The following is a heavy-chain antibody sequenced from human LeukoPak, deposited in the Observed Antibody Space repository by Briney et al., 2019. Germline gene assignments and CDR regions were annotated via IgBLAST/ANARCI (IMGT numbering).Heavy chain of an antibody. Sequence: GGSLRLSCTASGLTFSYSTLNWVRQAPGQGLEWVSSISAYNKHIYYADSVKGRFTISRDNARNSLYLQMNSLRAEDTAVYYCARESGSGEFDYWGQGTLVTVSS. D-gene: IGHD6-19*01. CDR1: GLTFSYST. CDR2: ISAYNKHI. J-gene: IGHJ4*02. V-gene: IGHV3-21*01. CDR3: ARESGSGEFDY.